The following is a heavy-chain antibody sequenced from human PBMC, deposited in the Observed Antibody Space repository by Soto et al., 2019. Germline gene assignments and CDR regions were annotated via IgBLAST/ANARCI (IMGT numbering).Heavy chain of an antibody. CDR3: ARSQGGSSSLDIYYYYYYGMDV. J-gene: IGHJ6*02. CDR1: GGTFSSYA. CDR2: IIPIFGTA. V-gene: IGHV1-69*01. D-gene: IGHD2-15*01. Sequence: QVQLVQSGAEVKKPGSSVKVSCKAPGGTFSSYAISWVRQAPGQGLEWMGGIIPIFGTANYEQKFQGRVTTTADEFTSTGYMELSSLRSEDTAVYYCARSQGGSSSLDIYYYYYYGMDVWGQGTTVTVSS.